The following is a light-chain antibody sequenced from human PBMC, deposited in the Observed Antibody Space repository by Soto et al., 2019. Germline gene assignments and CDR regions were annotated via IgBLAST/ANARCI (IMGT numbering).Light chain of an antibody. CDR3: QSYDSSLSGWV. CDR1: SSNIGAGYD. V-gene: IGLV1-40*01. Sequence: QSALTQPPSVSAAPGQRVTISCTGSSSNIGAGYDVHWYQQLPGTAPKLLIYGNSNRPSGVPDRFSGSKSGTSASLAITGLQAEDEADYYCQSYDSSLSGWVFGGGTQLTVL. CDR2: GNS. J-gene: IGLJ3*02.